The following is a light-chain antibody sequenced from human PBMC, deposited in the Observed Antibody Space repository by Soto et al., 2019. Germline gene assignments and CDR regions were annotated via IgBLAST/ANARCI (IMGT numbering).Light chain of an antibody. V-gene: IGLV2-23*02. Sequence: QSALTQPASVSGSPGQSITFSCTGSSDDIGNLNLVSWYQQYPGKAPKLILYEVNKRPVGVSDRFSGSKSGNTASLTISGLQAEDEADYHCCSYAGSRWVFGGGTKLTVL. CDR1: SDDIGNLNL. CDR3: CSYAGSRWV. J-gene: IGLJ3*02. CDR2: EVN.